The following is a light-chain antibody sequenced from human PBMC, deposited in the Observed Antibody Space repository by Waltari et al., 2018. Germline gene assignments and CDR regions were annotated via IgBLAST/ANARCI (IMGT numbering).Light chain of an antibody. CDR1: QSVSSY. Sequence: EIVLTQSPATLSLSPGERATLSCRASQSVSSYLAWYQQKPGQAPRLLIYDASNRATGIPARFSGSGSGTDFTLTISSLEPEDFAVYYCQQRSNWLRTFGGGTKVGIK. CDR3: QQRSNWLRT. J-gene: IGKJ4*01. V-gene: IGKV3-11*01. CDR2: DAS.